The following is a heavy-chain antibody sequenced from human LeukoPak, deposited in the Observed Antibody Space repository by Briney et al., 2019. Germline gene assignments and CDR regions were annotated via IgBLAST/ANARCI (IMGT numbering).Heavy chain of an antibody. V-gene: IGHV1-2*02. CDR2: INPNSGGT. D-gene: IGHD1-26*01. CDR3: ARDTRELLPHYMDV. J-gene: IGHJ6*03. Sequence: GASVKVSCKASGYTFTGYYMHWVRQAPGQGLEWMGWINPNSGGTNYAQKFQGRVTMTRDTSISTAYMELSRLRSDDTAVYYRARDTRELLPHYMDVWGKGTTVTVSS. CDR1: GYTFTGYY.